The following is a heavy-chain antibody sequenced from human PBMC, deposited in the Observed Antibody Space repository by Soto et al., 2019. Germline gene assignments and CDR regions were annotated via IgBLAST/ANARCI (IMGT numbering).Heavy chain of an antibody. CDR3: GRDQSGGEYFQH. D-gene: IGHD2-15*01. J-gene: IGHJ1*01. V-gene: IGHV4-31*03. CDR2: IYYSGST. Sequence: PSETLSLTCTVSGGSISSGGYYWSWIRQHPGKGLEWIGYIYYSGSTYYNPSLKSRVTISVDTSKNQFSLKLSSVTAADTAVYYCGRDQSGGEYFQHWGQGTLVTVSS. CDR1: GGSISSGGYY.